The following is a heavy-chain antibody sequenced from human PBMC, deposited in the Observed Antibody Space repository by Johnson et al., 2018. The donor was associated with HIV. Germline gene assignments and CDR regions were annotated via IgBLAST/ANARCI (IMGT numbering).Heavy chain of an antibody. J-gene: IGHJ3*01. CDR2: IYSGGST. V-gene: IGHV3-66*01. CDR3: ARDGESQQLPLGDAFDV. D-gene: IGHD6-13*01. CDR1: GFSVSNPY. Sequence: VQLVESGGGLVQSGGSLRLSCGASGFSVSNPYMNWVRQAPGKGLEWVSVIYSGGSTYYADSVRGRFTISRDNSKNTLYLQMSSLRAEDTAMYYCARDGESQQLPLGDAFDVWGQGTMVTVSS.